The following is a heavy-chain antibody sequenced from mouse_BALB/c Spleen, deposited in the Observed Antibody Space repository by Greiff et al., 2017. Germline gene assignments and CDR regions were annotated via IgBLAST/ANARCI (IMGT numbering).Heavy chain of an antibody. CDR3: VRHGENYYGSSYGWYFDV. V-gene: IGHV10-1*02. CDR1: GFTFNTYA. J-gene: IGHJ1*01. CDR2: IRSKSNNYAT. D-gene: IGHD1-1*01. Sequence: EVKLMESGGGLVQPKGSLKLSCAASGFTFNTYAMNWVRQAPGKGLEWVARIRSKSNNYATYYADSVKDRFTISRDDSQSMLYLQMNNLKTEDTAMYYCVRHGENYYGSSYGWYFDVWGAGTTVTVSS.